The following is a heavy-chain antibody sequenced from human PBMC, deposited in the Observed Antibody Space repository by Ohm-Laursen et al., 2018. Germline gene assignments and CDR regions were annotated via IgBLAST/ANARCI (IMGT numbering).Heavy chain of an antibody. D-gene: IGHD4-17*01. V-gene: IGHV4-59*08. CDR3: ARARLDYGDYRLLDY. CDR2: IYYSGST. CDR1: GGSISSYH. Sequence: TLSLTCTVSGGSISSYHWSWIRQPPGKGLEWIGYIYYSGSTNYNPSLKSRVTISVDTSKNQFSLKLSSVTAADTAVYYCARARLDYGDYRLLDYWGQGTLVTVSS. J-gene: IGHJ4*02.